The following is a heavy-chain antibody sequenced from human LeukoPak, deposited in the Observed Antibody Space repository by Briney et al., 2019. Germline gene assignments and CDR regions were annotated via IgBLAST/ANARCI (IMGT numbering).Heavy chain of an antibody. CDR3: AKGALRYSSCYDY. J-gene: IGHJ4*02. D-gene: IGHD6-25*01. CDR2: INGDGSSI. CDR1: GFSSNSYW. V-gene: IGHV3-74*01. Sequence: GGSLRLSCAASGFSSNSYWMHWARQAPGKGLVWVARINGDGSSINYADSVKGRFTISRDNAKNSLYLQMNSLRAEDTAMYYCAKGALRYSSCYDYWGQGTPVTVSS.